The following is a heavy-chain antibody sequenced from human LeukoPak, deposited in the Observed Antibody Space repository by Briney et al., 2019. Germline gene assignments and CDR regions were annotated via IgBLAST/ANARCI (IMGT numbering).Heavy chain of an antibody. CDR3: VRGSNEKYYDWFDP. J-gene: IGHJ5*02. CDR2: INPGNSDT. Sequence: GESLKISCKGSGYTFTSYWIGWVRLMPGKGLEWMAIINPGNSDTRYSPSFQGQVTISADKSISTAYLQWSRLKASDTAMYYCVRGSNEKYYDWFDPWGQGTLVTVSS. CDR1: GYTFTSYW. V-gene: IGHV5-51*01. D-gene: IGHD2/OR15-2a*01.